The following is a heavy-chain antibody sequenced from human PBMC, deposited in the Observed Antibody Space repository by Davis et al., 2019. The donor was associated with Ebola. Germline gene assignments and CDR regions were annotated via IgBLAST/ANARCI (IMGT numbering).Heavy chain of an antibody. Sequence: GESLKISCAASGFTFTRYSMNWVRQAPGKGLEWASYIGPSSSTIYYADSVKGRFTISRDNAKNSLYLQMNSLRDEDAAVYYCARGGGGGLLDDYWGQGTLVTVSS. V-gene: IGHV3-48*02. J-gene: IGHJ4*02. D-gene: IGHD3-16*01. CDR3: ARGGGGGLLDDY. CDR2: IGPSSSTI. CDR1: GFTFTRYS.